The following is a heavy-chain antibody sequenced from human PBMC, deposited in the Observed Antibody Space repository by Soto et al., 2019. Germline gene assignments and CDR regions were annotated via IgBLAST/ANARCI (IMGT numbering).Heavy chain of an antibody. CDR1: GGSISRDSYY. Sequence: SETLSLTCTVSGGSISRDSYYWGWVRQPPGKGLEWIGSIYYTGTTYYTPSLKSRVTISVDTSKNQFSLNLRSVTAADTAVYYCARNMVAATGYAFDVWGQGTMVTVSS. V-gene: IGHV4-39*01. CDR3: ARNMVAATGYAFDV. J-gene: IGHJ3*01. CDR2: IYYTGTT. D-gene: IGHD2-15*01.